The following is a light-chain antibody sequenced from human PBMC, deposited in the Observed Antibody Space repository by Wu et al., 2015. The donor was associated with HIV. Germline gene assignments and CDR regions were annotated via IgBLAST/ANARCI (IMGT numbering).Light chain of an antibody. CDR2: GAS. Sequence: IVLTQSPGTLSLSPGERATLSCRVSQTVSSSYLAWYQQKPGQAPRLLIYGASSRATGIPDRFSGSGSGTDFTLTISRLEPEDFARYYCLQYGSSPHSFGQGTKLVIK. CDR1: QTVSSSY. J-gene: IGKJ2*03. CDR3: LQYGSSPHS. V-gene: IGKV3-20*01.